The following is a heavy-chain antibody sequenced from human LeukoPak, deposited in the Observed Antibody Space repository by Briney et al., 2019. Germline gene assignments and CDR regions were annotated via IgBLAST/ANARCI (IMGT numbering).Heavy chain of an antibody. CDR2: ISDDGRNK. Sequence: PGGSLRLSCSASGFSFISYGMHWVRQAPGKGLEWVGVISDDGRNKKYADSVKGRFTISRDNSKDTLYLQMNSLRDEDTAVYYCAKRPSDYGDYVTYFDYWGQGTLVTVSS. CDR3: AKRPSDYGDYVTYFDY. D-gene: IGHD4-17*01. J-gene: IGHJ4*02. V-gene: IGHV3-30*18. CDR1: GFSFISYG.